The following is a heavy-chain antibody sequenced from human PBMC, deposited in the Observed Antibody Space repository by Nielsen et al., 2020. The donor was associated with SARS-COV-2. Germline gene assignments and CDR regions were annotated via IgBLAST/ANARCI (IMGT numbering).Heavy chain of an antibody. CDR3: ARAGAGLYRAPDY. CDR1: GFTFSSYA. D-gene: IGHD1-14*01. CDR2: ISYDGSNK. J-gene: IGHJ4*02. V-gene: IGHV3-30-3*01. Sequence: GESLKISCAASGFTFSSYAMHWVRQAPGKGLEWVAVISYDGSNKYYADSVKGRFTISRDNAKNSLYLQMNSLRDEDTAVYYCARAGAGLYRAPDYWGQGTLVTVSS.